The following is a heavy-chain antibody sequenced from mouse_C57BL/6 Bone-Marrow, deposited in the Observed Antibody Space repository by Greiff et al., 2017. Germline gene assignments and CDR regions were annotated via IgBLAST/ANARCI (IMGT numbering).Heavy chain of an antibody. J-gene: IGHJ2*01. V-gene: IGHV1-59*01. D-gene: IGHD4-1*01. CDR3: ARGANWDFDY. Sequence: QVQLQQPGAELVRPGTSVKLSCKPSGYTFTSYWMHWVKQMPGQGLEWIGVIDPSDSYTNYNQKCKGKATLTVDTSSSTAYMQLSSLTSEESAVYYCARGANWDFDYWGQGTTLTVSS. CDR1: GYTFTSYW. CDR2: IDPSDSYT.